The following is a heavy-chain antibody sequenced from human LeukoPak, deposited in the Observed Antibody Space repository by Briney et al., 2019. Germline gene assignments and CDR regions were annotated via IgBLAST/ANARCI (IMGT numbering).Heavy chain of an antibody. CDR2: ISSSGSTT. Sequence: GGSLRLSCAASGFTFSDYYMSWIRQAPGKGLEWVSYISSSGSTTYYADSVKGRFTISRDNSKNTLYLQMNSLRAEDTAVYYCAKDPTYDFWSGYEIDYWGQGTLVTVSS. CDR1: GFTFSDYY. V-gene: IGHV3-11*01. D-gene: IGHD3-3*01. J-gene: IGHJ4*02. CDR3: AKDPTYDFWSGYEIDY.